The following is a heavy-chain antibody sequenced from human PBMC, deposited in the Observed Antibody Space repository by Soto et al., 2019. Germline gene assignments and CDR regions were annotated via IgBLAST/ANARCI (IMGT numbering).Heavy chain of an antibody. CDR2: IVVGSGNT. CDR3: AADPSYYGSGSYYNAYIV. CDR1: GFTFTSSA. J-gene: IGHJ6*04. D-gene: IGHD3-10*01. Sequence: SVKVSCKASGFTFTSSAMQWVRQARGQRLEWIGWIVVGSGNTNYAQKFQERVTITRDMSTSTAYMELSSLRSEDTAVYYFAADPSYYGSGSYYNAYIVWGKGTTVTVSS. V-gene: IGHV1-58*02.